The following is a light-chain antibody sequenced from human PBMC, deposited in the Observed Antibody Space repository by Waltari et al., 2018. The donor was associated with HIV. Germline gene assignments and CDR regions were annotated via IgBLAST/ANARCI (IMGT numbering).Light chain of an antibody. Sequence: QSALTQPASVSGSPGQSIPISCTGTSSDVGGYNLVPWYQQHPGKAPKLMIYEVSKRPSGVSNRFSGSKSGNTASLTISGLQAEDEADYYCCAYAGSTTYVIFGGGTKLTVL. CDR1: SSDVGGYNL. CDR3: CAYAGSTTYVI. J-gene: IGLJ2*01. CDR2: EVS. V-gene: IGLV2-23*02.